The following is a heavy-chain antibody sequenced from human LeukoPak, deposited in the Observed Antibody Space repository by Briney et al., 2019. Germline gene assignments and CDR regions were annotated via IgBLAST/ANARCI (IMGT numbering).Heavy chain of an antibody. CDR1: GGTFSSYA. J-gene: IGHJ6*04. CDR2: IIPIFGTA. V-gene: IGHV1-69*13. CDR3: ARESRAVAGNANGMDV. Sequence: GASVKVSCKASGGTFSSYAISWVRQAPGQGLEWMGGIIPIFGTANYAQKFQGRVTITADASTSTAYMELSSLRSEDTAVYYCARESRAVAGNANGMDVWGKGTTVTVSS. D-gene: IGHD6-19*01.